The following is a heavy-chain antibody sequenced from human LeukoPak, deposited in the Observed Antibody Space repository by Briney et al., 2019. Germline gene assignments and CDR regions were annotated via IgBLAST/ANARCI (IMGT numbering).Heavy chain of an antibody. V-gene: IGHV4-59*01. CDR3: AVGEDGDDVGYFHL. CDR1: GGSTSNYY. D-gene: IGHD4-17*01. Sequence: SETLSLTCTVSGGSTSNYYWSWIRQPPGKGLEWVGYIFYSGSTNYNPSLKSRVTISVDTSKNQFSLKLSSVTAADTAVYYCAVGEDGDDVGYFHLWGRGTLVTVSS. CDR2: IFYSGST. J-gene: IGHJ2*01.